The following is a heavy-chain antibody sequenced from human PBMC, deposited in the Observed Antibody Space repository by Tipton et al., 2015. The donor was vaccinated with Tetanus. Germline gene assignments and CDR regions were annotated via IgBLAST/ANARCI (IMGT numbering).Heavy chain of an antibody. J-gene: IGHJ6*02. CDR3: AKGIGYYGMDV. Sequence: SLRLSCAASGFTFSSYAMGWVRQAPGKGLEWVSGISGGGGSTYYADSVKGRFTISRDNPKNSLYLQMNSLRAEDTALYYCAKGIGYYGMDVWGQGTTVTVSS. CDR2: ISGGGGST. D-gene: IGHD2/OR15-2a*01. CDR1: GFTFSSYA. V-gene: IGHV3-23*01.